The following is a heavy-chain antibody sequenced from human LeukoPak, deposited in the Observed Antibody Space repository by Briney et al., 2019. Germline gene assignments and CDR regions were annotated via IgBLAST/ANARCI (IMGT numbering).Heavy chain of an antibody. Sequence: GESLQISCKGSGYSFTYWIGWVRQMPGKGLEWMGIIYSGDSHTKYSPSFQGRVTISADKSISTAYLQWSSLEASDTAMYYCASARHGDYVWDYWGQGTLVTVSS. V-gene: IGHV5-51*01. J-gene: IGHJ4*02. CDR3: ASARHGDYVWDY. D-gene: IGHD4-17*01. CDR2: IYSGDSHT. CDR1: GYSFTYW.